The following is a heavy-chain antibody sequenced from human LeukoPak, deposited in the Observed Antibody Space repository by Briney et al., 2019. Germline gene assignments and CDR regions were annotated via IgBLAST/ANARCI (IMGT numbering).Heavy chain of an antibody. CDR3: ARLSNGWYYFDY. Sequence: SGPTLVNPTQTLTLTCTFSGFSLSTSGMCVNWIRQPPGKALEWLARIDWDDDKNYNTSLETRLTISKDTSKNQVVLTMTNMDPVDTATYYCARLSNGWYYFDYWGQGTLVTVSS. CDR1: GFSLSTSGMC. V-gene: IGHV2-70*11. D-gene: IGHD6-19*01. J-gene: IGHJ4*02. CDR2: IDWDDDK.